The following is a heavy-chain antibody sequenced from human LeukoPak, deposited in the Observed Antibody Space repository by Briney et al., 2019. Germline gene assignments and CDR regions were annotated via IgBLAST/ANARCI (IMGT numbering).Heavy chain of an antibody. Sequence: ASVKASCKASGYTFISYDINWVRQAPGQRLEWMGWMNPNSGDTGYAQEFQGRVAITRDTSISTVYMELNSLSSDDTAVYYCARGMGVLVPAATWFDPWGQGTLVTVSS. CDR2: MNPNSGDT. J-gene: IGHJ5*02. CDR3: ARGMGVLVPAATWFDP. CDR1: GYTFISYD. D-gene: IGHD2-2*01. V-gene: IGHV1-8*03.